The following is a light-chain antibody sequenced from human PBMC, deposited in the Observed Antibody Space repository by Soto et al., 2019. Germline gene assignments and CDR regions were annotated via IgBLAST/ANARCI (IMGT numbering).Light chain of an antibody. CDR3: QQRSNWPRE. Sequence: EIVLTQSPATLSLSPGERATLSCRASQSVSSYLAWYQQKPGQAPRLLIYDASNRATGIPARFSGSGSGTDFTLTISSLEPEEFAVYYCQQRSNWPREFGQGTKVDIK. J-gene: IGKJ1*01. CDR2: DAS. CDR1: QSVSSY. V-gene: IGKV3-11*01.